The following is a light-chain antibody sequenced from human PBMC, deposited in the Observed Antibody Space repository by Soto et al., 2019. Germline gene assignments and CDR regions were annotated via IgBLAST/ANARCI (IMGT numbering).Light chain of an antibody. CDR3: QQYGSSRT. V-gene: IGKV3-20*01. CDR2: DAS. CDR1: QSVFSA. Sequence: EVVLTQSPVTLSVSRGERASLSCRASQSVFSALAWYEQKPGQAPRLLIYDASNRATGIPARFSGSGAGTDFTLTISRLEPEDFAVYYCQQYGSSRTFGQGTKVDIK. J-gene: IGKJ1*01.